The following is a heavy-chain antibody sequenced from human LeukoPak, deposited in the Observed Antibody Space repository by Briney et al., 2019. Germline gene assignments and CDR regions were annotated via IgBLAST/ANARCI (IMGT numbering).Heavy chain of an antibody. D-gene: IGHD6-25*01. CDR3: ARDQVGERHFDY. CDR2: ISSSSTI. Sequence: PGGSLRLSCAASGFTFSSYSMNWVRQAPGKGLEWVSYISSSSTIYYADSVKGRFTISRDNAKNSLYLQMNSLRAEDTAVYYCARDQVGERHFDYWGQGTLVTVSS. J-gene: IGHJ4*02. CDR1: GFTFSSYS. V-gene: IGHV3-48*04.